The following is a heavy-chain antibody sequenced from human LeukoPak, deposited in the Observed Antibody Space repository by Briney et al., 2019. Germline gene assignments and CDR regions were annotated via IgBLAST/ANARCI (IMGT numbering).Heavy chain of an antibody. CDR1: EFTFRNYA. J-gene: IGHJ6*02. D-gene: IGHD3-10*01. Sequence: GGSLRLSCAASEFTFRNYAMHWVRQATGKGLEWVSAIGSAGDIYYLGSVKGRFTISRDNAKGSLYLQMNNLRAGDTAVYYCARAHFSLIRGVISYGLDVWGQGTTVIVSS. CDR3: ARAHFSLIRGVISYGLDV. CDR2: IGSAGDI. V-gene: IGHV3-13*01.